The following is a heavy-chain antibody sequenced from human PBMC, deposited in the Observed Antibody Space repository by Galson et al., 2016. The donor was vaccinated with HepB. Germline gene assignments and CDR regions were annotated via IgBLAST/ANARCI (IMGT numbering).Heavy chain of an antibody. CDR3: ARDHNGGSYFY. V-gene: IGHV1-69*01. J-gene: IGHJ4*02. CDR2: IIPIFGTA. D-gene: IGHD1-26*01. Sequence: SCKASGGTFSSYGTSWVRQVFGQGLEWMGGIIPIFGTANYAQKFEGRVTITADESTSTVYMELSNLRSEDTAVYYCARDHNGGSYFYWGQGTLVTVSS. CDR1: GGTFSSYG.